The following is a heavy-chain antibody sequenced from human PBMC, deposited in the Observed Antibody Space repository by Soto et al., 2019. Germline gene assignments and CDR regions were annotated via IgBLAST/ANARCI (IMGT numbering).Heavy chain of an antibody. CDR3: AKDLYGAGWYNYFDP. CDR2: ISHDGGAK. CDR1: GFTFSTTG. J-gene: IGHJ5*02. V-gene: IGHV3-30*18. D-gene: IGHD6-19*01. Sequence: QVQLVESGGGVVQPGSSLRLSCAASGFTFSTTGMHWVRQAPGKGLEWVAMISHDGGAKYYADSVKGRFTISRDTSNNTLYLQMNSLRPEDTAVYHCAKDLYGAGWYNYFDPWGQGTLVTVSS.